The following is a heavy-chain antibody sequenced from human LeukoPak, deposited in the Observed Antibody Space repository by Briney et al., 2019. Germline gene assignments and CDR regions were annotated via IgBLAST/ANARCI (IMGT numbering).Heavy chain of an antibody. D-gene: IGHD3-22*01. CDR1: GGSISSGGYS. V-gene: IGHV4-30-2*01. J-gene: IGHJ5*02. CDR2: IYHSGST. CDR3: ARGSNYYDSSGYYYVDNWFDP. Sequence: SETLSLTCAVSGGSISSGGYSWSWIRQPPGKGLEWIGYIYHSGSTYYNPSLKSRVTISVDRSKNQFSLKLSSVTAADTAVYYCARGSNYYDSSGYYYVDNWFDPLGPGNPGHRLL.